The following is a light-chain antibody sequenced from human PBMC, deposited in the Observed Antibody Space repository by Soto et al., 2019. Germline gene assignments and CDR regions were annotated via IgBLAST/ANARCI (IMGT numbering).Light chain of an antibody. CDR3: AAWDDTLGGFYV. Sequence: QSVLTQPPSVSEAPGLRVTISCSGSNSNIGSNYVYWYQQLPGAAPKLLSXSTNQRSSGVPGRFSAFKSGTSASLAISALRPEDEADYYCAAWDDTLGGFYVFGNGTKVT. J-gene: IGLJ1*01. CDR1: NSNIGSNY. CDR2: STN. V-gene: IGLV1-47*02.